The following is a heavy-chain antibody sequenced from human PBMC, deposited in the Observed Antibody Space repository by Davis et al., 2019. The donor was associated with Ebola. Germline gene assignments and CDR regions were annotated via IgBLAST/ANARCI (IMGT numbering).Heavy chain of an antibody. CDR2: IYYSGST. Sequence: GSLRLSCTVSGGSISSYYWSWIRQPPGKGLEWIGYIYYSGSTNYNPSLKSRVTISVDTSKNQFSLKLSSVTAADTAVYYCARGRRSLGHWGQGTLVTVSS. J-gene: IGHJ4*02. CDR3: ARGRRSLGH. V-gene: IGHV4-59*01. CDR1: GGSISSYY.